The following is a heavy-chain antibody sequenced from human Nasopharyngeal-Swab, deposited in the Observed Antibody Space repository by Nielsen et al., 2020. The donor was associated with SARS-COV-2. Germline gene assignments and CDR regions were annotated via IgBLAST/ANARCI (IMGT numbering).Heavy chain of an antibody. Sequence: RQATGKGLEWLGYIYYSGSTNYNPSLKSRVTISVDTSKNQFSLKLSSVTAADTAVYYCARTYRYYDSSGYRFFYYFDYWGQGTLVTVSS. D-gene: IGHD3-22*01. V-gene: IGHV4-59*01. CDR2: IYYSGST. J-gene: IGHJ4*02. CDR3: ARTYRYYDSSGYRFFYYFDY.